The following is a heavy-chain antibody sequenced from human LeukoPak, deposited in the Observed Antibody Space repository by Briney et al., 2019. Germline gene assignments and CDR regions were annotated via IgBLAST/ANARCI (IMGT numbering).Heavy chain of an antibody. Sequence: GRSLRLACAGFEFTFDDHAMRWVRQAPGKGLEWVSGISWNRGSIGYADSVKGRFTISRDKAKNSLYLQMNSLRAEDTALYYCAKDTLSSYNYGSGNEDRYAFDMWGQGTMVTVSS. CDR3: AKDTLSSYNYGSGNEDRYAFDM. CDR2: ISWNRGSI. J-gene: IGHJ3*02. CDR1: EFTFDDHA. V-gene: IGHV3-9*01. D-gene: IGHD3-10*01.